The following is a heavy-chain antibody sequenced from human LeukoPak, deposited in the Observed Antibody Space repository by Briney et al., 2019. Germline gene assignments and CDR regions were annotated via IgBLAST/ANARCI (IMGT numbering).Heavy chain of an antibody. Sequence: PSETLSLTCAVSGGSISSGGYSWSWIRQPPGKGLEWIGYIYHSGSTYFNPSPKSRVTISVDRSKNQFSLKLSSVTAADTAVYYCALGVGLSGYFDYWGQGTLVTVSS. CDR2: IYHSGST. CDR1: GGSISSGGYS. J-gene: IGHJ4*02. CDR3: ALGVGLSGYFDY. V-gene: IGHV4-30-2*01. D-gene: IGHD3-10*01.